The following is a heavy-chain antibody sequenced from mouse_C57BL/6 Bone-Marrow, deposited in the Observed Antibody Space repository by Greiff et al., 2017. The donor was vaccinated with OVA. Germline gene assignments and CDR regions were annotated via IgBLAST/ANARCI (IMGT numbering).Heavy chain of an antibody. V-gene: IGHV1-82*01. CDR3: ARGGANWDGWFAY. D-gene: IGHD4-1*01. Sequence: QVQLKESGPELVKPGASVKIFCKASGYAFSSSWMNWVKQRPGKGLEWIGRIYPGDGDTNYNGKFKGKATLTADKSSSTAYMQLSSLTSEDSAVYFCARGGANWDGWFAYWGQGTLVTVSA. J-gene: IGHJ3*01. CDR2: IYPGDGDT. CDR1: GYAFSSSW.